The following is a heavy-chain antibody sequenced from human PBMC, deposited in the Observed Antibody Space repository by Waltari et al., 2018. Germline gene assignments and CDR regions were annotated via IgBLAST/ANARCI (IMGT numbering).Heavy chain of an antibody. V-gene: IGHV3-21*01. J-gene: IGHJ4*02. CDR3: ARDYCNNGSCYWYFDY. CDR2: VSRTSSYK. D-gene: IGHD2-8*01. Sequence: VRLVESGGGLVKPGGSLRLACELSGFTFSDYSLTWVRQAPGKGLEWVSSVSRTSSYKYYADSVKGRFTVSRDNVKGSLFLQMNGLRAEDTGVYYCARDYCNNGSCYWYFDYWGQGTLVTVSS. CDR1: GFTFSDYS.